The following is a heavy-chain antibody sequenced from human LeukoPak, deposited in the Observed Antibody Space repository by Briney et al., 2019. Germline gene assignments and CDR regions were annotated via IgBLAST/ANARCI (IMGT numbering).Heavy chain of an antibody. CDR3: AKTDYSNYYVDY. V-gene: IGHV3-23*01. Sequence: GGSLRLSCAASGFTFSSYAMSWVRQAPGKGLEWVSAISDSGGSTFYADSVKGRFTISRDNSKNTLYLQMDSLRADDTAVYCCAKTDYSNYYVDYWGQGTLVTVSS. D-gene: IGHD4-11*01. J-gene: IGHJ4*02. CDR2: ISDSGGST. CDR1: GFTFSSYA.